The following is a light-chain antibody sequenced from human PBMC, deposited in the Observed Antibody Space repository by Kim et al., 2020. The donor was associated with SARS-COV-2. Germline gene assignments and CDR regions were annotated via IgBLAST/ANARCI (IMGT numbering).Light chain of an antibody. CDR2: GAS. V-gene: IGKV3-20*01. CDR3: QQYGSSPLYT. CDR1: QSVSSSY. Sequence: EIVLTQSPGTLSLSPGERATLSCRASQSVSSSYLAWYQQKPGQAPRLLIYGASSRATGIPDRFSGSGSGTDFTLTISRQEPEDFAVYYCQQYGSSPLYTFGQGTKLEI. J-gene: IGKJ2*01.